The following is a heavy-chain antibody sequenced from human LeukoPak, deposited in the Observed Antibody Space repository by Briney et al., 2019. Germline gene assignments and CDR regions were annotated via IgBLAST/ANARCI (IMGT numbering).Heavy chain of an antibody. CDR2: IIPIFGTA. D-gene: IGHD3-3*01. V-gene: IGHV1-69*06. CDR1: GGTFSSYA. J-gene: IGHJ6*03. CDR3: ARVGSRTIFGVAQEKGMDV. Sequence: ASVKVSCKASGGTFSSYAISWVRQARGQGLEWMGRIIPIFGTANYAQKFQGRVTITADKSTSTAYMELSSPRSEDTAVYYCARVGSRTIFGVAQEKGMDVWGKGTTVTVSS.